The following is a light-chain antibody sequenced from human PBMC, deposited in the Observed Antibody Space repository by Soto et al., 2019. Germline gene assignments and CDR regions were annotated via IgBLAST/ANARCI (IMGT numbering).Light chain of an antibody. CDR1: QSVSTN. CDR3: QQYNNWPET. CDR2: GAS. J-gene: IGKJ1*01. V-gene: IGKV3-15*01. Sequence: EIVMTQSPATMSVSPGERATLSCRASQSVSTNLAWYQQKPGLAPRLLMYGASTRATGIPARFSGSGSGTEFTLTISSLQSEDFAVYYCQQYNNWPETFGRGTKVEIK.